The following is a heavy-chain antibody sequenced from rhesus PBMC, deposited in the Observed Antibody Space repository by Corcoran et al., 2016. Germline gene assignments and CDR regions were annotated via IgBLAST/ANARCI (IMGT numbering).Heavy chain of an antibody. Sequence: QVQLVQSGAEVKQPGSSVTVSCWTSGYTFTAYSLTWVRQAPGQRLRGKGKNKKKNGGAEFAQKLQGKNNKDRDHTQSKARKKLTSLTSGDPGIYFCIRGGYGTVVDYWGPGVLVTVSS. CDR3: IRGGYGTVVDY. D-gene: IGHD4-29*01. V-gene: IGHV1-138*01. CDR1: GYTFTAYS. CDR2: NKKKNGGA. J-gene: IGHJ4*01.